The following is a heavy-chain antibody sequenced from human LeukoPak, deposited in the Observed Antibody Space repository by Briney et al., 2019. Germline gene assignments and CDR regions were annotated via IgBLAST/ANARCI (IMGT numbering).Heavy chain of an antibody. CDR2: LSASGFNT. V-gene: IGHV3-23*01. D-gene: IGHD2-2*01. CDR3: XXXXXXTSRNRWSDFDS. Sequence: GGSLRLSCAASGFIFSTYAMTWLRQAPGKGLEWVSALSASGFNTYYADSVKGRFTISRDNFKNMLYLQMNSLRAEDTAVYYCXXXXXXTSRNRWSDFDSWGRGILVTVSS. CDR1: GFIFSTYA. J-gene: IGHJ4*02.